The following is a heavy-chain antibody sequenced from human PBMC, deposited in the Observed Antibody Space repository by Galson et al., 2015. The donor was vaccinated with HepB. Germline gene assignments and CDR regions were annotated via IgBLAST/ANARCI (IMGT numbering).Heavy chain of an antibody. CDR1: GGTFSSYA. J-gene: IGHJ1*01. CDR2: IIPILGIA. D-gene: IGHD6-13*01. V-gene: IGHV1-69*10. Sequence: SVKVSCKASGGTFSSYAISWVRQAPGQGLEWMGGIIPILGIANYAQKFQGRVTITADKSTSTAYMELSSLRSEDTAVYYCARVERISSSWDGDFQHWGQGTLVTVSS. CDR3: ARVERISSSWDGDFQH.